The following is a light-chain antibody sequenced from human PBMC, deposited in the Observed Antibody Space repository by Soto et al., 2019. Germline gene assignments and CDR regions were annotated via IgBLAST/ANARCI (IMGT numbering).Light chain of an antibody. CDR3: CSYAGSSAVVV. J-gene: IGLJ2*01. V-gene: IGLV2-23*01. Sequence: QSALTQPASVSGSPGQSITISCTGTSSDVGSYNLVSWYQRHPGKAPKLMIYQGSERPSGVSHRFSGSKSGNTASLTISGLQAEDEADYYCCSYAGSSAVVVFGGGTKLTVL. CDR1: SSDVGSYNL. CDR2: QGS.